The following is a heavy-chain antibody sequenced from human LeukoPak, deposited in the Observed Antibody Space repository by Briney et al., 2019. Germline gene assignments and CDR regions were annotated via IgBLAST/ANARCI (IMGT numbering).Heavy chain of an antibody. J-gene: IGHJ4*02. CDR3: ARVPQQWLHYFDY. Sequence: SETLSLTCTVSGGSISSYYWSWIRQPPGKGLEWIGYIYYGGSTNYNPSLKSRVTISVDTSKNQFSLKLSSVTAADTAVYYCARVPQQWLHYFDYWGQGTLVTVSS. CDR2: IYYGGST. CDR1: GGSISSYY. D-gene: IGHD6-19*01. V-gene: IGHV4-59*01.